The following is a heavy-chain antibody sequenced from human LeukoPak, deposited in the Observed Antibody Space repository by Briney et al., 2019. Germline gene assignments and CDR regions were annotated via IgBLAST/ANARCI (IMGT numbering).Heavy chain of an antibody. V-gene: IGHV1-46*01. J-gene: IGHJ4*02. CDR1: GYTFTSYY. CDR2: INPSGGST. CDR3: ARDLRVLRGYSYALGY. Sequence: GASVKVSCKASGYTFTSYYMHWVRQAPGQGLEWMGIINPSGGSTSYAQKFQGRVTMTRDTSTSTVYMELSSLRSEDTAVYYCARDLRVLRGYSYALGYWGQGTLVTVSS. D-gene: IGHD5-18*01.